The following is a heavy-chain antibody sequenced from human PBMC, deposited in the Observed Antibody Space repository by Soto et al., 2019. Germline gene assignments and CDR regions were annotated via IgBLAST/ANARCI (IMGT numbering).Heavy chain of an antibody. V-gene: IGHV4-34*01. J-gene: IGHJ6*02. D-gene: IGHD3-10*01. CDR1: GGSFSGYY. CDR2: INHSGST. CDR3: AFGSYYYYYGMDV. Sequence: PSETLSLTCAVYGGSFSGYYWSWIRQPPGKGLEWIGEINHSGSTNYNPSLKSRVTISVDTSKNQFSLKLSSVTAADTAVYYCAFGSYYYYYGMDVWGQGTTVTVSS.